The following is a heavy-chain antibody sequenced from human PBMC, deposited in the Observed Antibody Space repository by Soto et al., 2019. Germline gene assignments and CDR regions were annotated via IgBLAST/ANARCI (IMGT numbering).Heavy chain of an antibody. CDR2: ISSGSDNI. J-gene: IGHJ4*02. CDR3: ARLPKGSLVTA. V-gene: IGHV3-48*02. Sequence: GGSLRLSCVASGFGFIDHSMTWVRQSPGKGLQWIAYISSGSDNIYYAESVRGRFTVSRDNAKNALFLQMNSLRDDDTATYYCARLPKGSLVTAWGQGTRVTVSS. CDR1: GFGFIDHS. D-gene: IGHD2-21*02.